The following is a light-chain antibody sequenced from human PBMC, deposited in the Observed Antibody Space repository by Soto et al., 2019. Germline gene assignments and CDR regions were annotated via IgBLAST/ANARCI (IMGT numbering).Light chain of an antibody. CDR1: SSDVGRYNL. CDR3: CSYAGRSTHVV. Sequence: QSALTQPDSVSGSPGQSITISCTGTSSDVGRYNLVSWYQQHPGKAPKLMIYEGSKRPSGVSNRFSGSKSGNTASLTISGLQAEDEADYYCCSYAGRSTHVVFGGGTQLTVL. CDR2: EGS. V-gene: IGLV2-23*01. J-gene: IGLJ2*01.